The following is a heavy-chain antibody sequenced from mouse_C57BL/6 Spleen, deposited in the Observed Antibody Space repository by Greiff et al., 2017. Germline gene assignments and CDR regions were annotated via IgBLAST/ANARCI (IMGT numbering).Heavy chain of an antibody. D-gene: IGHD1-1*01. J-gene: IGHJ2*01. CDR2: IYPGDGDT. CDR3: ARYTTVVVDY. CDR1: GYAFSSSW. V-gene: IGHV1-82*01. Sequence: VQLQQSGPELVKPGASVKISCKASGYAFSSSWMNWVKQRPGKGLEWIGRIYPGDGDTNYNGKFKGKDTLTADKSSSTAYMQLSSLTSEDSAVYFCARYTTVVVDYWGQGTTLTVSS.